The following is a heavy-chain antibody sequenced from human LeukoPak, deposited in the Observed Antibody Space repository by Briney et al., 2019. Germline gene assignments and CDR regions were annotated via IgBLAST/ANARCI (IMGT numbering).Heavy chain of an antibody. CDR1: GITLSNYG. CDR3: AKRGVVIRVILVGFHKEAYYFDS. D-gene: IGHD3-10*01. V-gene: IGHV3-23*01. J-gene: IGHJ4*02. Sequence: GGSLRLSCAVSGITLSNYGMSWVRQAPGKGLEWVAGLSGSGGGTNYADSVKGRFTISRDNAKNTLYLQMNSLRAEHTAVYFCAKRGVVIRVILVGFHKEAYYFDSWGQGALVTVSS. CDR2: LSGSGGGT.